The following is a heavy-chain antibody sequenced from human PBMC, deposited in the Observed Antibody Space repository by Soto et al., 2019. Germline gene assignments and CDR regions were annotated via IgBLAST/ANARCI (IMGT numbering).Heavy chain of an antibody. CDR2: INHSGST. CDR1: PGSFTGLY. D-gene: IGHD3-22*01. J-gene: IGHJ6*02. CDR3: ARDRIRNYYDSSGYYSFYYYGMDV. V-gene: IGHV4-34*01. Sequence: SVSLSLTGALDPGSFTGLYWRSFRHPPREGLARIGEINHSGSTNYNPSLKSRVTISVDTSKNQFSLKLSSVTAADTAVYYCARDRIRNYYDSSGYYSFYYYGMDVWGQGTTVT.